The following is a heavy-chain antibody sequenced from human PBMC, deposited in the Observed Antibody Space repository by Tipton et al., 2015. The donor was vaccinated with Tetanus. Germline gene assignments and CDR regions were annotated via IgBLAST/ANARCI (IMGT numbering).Heavy chain of an antibody. D-gene: IGHD3-22*01. Sequence: SLRLSCAASGFTFSSYAMSWVRQAPGKGLEWVSAISGSGGSTYYADSVKGRFTISRDNSKNTLYLQMNSLRAEDTAVYYCAKDPLNYYDSSGYYSEDYWGQGTLVTVSS. CDR2: ISGSGGST. V-gene: IGHV3-23*01. CDR1: GFTFSSYA. J-gene: IGHJ4*02. CDR3: AKDPLNYYDSSGYYSEDY.